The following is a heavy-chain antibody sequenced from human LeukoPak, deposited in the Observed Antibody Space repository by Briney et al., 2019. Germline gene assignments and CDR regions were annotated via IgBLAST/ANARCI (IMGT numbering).Heavy chain of an antibody. CDR1: GYTFTSYG. V-gene: IGHV1-18*01. CDR3: AKINRGGYYGGGDY. Sequence: WASVKVSCKASGYTFTSYGISWVRQAPGQGLEWMGWISAYNGNTNYAQKHQGRVTMNTDTSTSAAYMELRRLRSDDTAVYYWAKINRGGYYGGGDYWGQGTLVTVSS. D-gene: IGHD1-26*01. CDR2: ISAYNGNT. J-gene: IGHJ4*02.